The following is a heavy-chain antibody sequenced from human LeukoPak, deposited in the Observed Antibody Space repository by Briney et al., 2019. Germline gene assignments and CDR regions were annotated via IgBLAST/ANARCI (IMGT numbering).Heavy chain of an antibody. CDR2: IYYSGST. Sequence: PSETLSLTCTVSGGSISSSSYYWGWIRQPPGKGLEWIGYIYYSGSTNYNPSLKSRVTISVDTSKNQFSLKLSSVTAADTAVYYCARTRIVVVPAAIVTFDYWGQGTLVTVSS. D-gene: IGHD2-2*02. V-gene: IGHV4-61*05. CDR1: GGSISSSSYY. CDR3: ARTRIVVVPAAIVTFDY. J-gene: IGHJ4*02.